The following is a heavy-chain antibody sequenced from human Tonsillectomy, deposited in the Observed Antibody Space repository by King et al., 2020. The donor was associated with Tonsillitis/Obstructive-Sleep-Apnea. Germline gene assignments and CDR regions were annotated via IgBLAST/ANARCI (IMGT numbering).Heavy chain of an antibody. CDR2: IRSKAYGGTT. V-gene: IGHV3-49*04. Sequence: EVQLVESGGGLVQPRRSLRLSCIASGFTFGDYPMSWVRQTPGKGLEWISFIRSKAYGGTTEYAASVKGRFTVSRDDSKSIAYLQMNSLKTEDTAVYYCARDWFSGWYGASGYWGQGTLVTVSS. J-gene: IGHJ4*02. D-gene: IGHD6-19*01. CDR1: GFTFGDYP. CDR3: ARDWFSGWYGASGY.